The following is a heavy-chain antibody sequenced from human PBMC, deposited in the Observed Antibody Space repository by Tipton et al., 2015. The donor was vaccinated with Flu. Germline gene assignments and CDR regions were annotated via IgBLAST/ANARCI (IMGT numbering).Heavy chain of an antibody. CDR2: IIPIFGTA. V-gene: IGHV1-69*01. J-gene: IGHJ5*02. D-gene: IGHD2-8*01. CDR1: GGTFSSYA. CDR3: ARSRYCTNGVCPGFNWFDP. Sequence: QLVQSGAEVKKPGSSVKVSCKASGGTFSSYAISWVRQAPGQGLEWMGGIIPIFGTANYAQKFQGRVTITADESTSTAYMELSSLRSEDTAVYYCARSRYCTNGVCPGFNWFDPWGQGTLVTVSS.